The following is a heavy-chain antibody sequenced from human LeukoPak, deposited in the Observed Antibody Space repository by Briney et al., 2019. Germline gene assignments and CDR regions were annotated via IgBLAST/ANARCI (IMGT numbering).Heavy chain of an antibody. D-gene: IGHD6-19*01. Sequence: GGSLRLSCAASGFTFSSYWMSWVRQAPGKGLEWVAHIKQDGNEKYYVDSVKDRFTISRDNAKNSLYLQMNSLRAEDTAVYYCARTGGSSGWYSPALLKYYFDYWGQGTLVTVSS. CDR2: IKQDGNEK. V-gene: IGHV3-7*01. CDR3: ARTGGSSGWYSPALLKYYFDY. CDR1: GFTFSSYW. J-gene: IGHJ4*02.